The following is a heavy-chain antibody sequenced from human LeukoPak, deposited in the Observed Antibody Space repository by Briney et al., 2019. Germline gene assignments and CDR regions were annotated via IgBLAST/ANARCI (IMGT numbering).Heavy chain of an antibody. J-gene: IGHJ4*02. CDR3: ARDSPAGSSSVDY. V-gene: IGHV4-30-2*01. D-gene: IGHD6-6*01. Sequence: KPSETLSLTCTVSGGSISSGGYYWSWIRQPPGKGLEWIGYIYHSGSTYYNPSLKSRVTISVDRSKNQFSLKLSSVTAADTAVYYCARDSPAGSSSVDYWGQGTPVTVSS. CDR2: IYHSGST. CDR1: GGSISSGGYY.